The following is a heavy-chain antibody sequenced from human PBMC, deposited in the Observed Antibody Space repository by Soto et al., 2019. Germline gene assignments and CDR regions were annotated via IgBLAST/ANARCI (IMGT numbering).Heavy chain of an antibody. Sequence: SETLSLTCTVSGGSLRTHYWSWIRQPPGKGLEWIGYIYYSGGTNYNPSLKSRIALSVDTSKSQISLTLRSVTAADTAIYYCARLYCSGGTCGESDYPGQGTLVTVFS. CDR1: GGSLRTHY. CDR3: ARLYCSGGTCGESDY. V-gene: IGHV4-59*11. CDR2: IYYSGGT. J-gene: IGHJ4*02. D-gene: IGHD2-15*01.